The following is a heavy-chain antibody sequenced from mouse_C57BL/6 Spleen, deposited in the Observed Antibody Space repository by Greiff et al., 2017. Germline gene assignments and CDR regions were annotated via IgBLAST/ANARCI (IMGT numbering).Heavy chain of an antibody. CDR3: ARGGIYYGYDVPYFDY. CDR2: ISSGSSTI. CDR1: GFTFSDYG. V-gene: IGHV5-17*01. D-gene: IGHD2-2*01. Sequence: EVKVVESGGGLVKPGGSLKLSCAASGFTFSDYGMHWVRQAPEKGLEWVAYISSGSSTIYYADTVKGRFTISRDNAKNTLFLQMTSLRSEDTAMYYCARGGIYYGYDVPYFDYWGQGTTLTVSS. J-gene: IGHJ2*01.